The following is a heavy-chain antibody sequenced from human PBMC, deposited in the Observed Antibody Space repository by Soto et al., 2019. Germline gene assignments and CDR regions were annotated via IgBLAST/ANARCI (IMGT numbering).Heavy chain of an antibody. CDR3: VRDRDGYKDIDY. V-gene: IGHV3-48*01. D-gene: IGHD5-12*01. CDR2: ISGSGDAV. Sequence: EVQLVESGGGLVQPGGSLRLSCAASGFTFSSYGMNWVRQAPGRGLQWLSYISGSGDAVYYRDSVEGRFSISRDNGKNSLYLQRNSLRGEDTAVYYCVRDRDGYKDIDYWGHGTLVTVSS. J-gene: IGHJ4*01. CDR1: GFTFSSYG.